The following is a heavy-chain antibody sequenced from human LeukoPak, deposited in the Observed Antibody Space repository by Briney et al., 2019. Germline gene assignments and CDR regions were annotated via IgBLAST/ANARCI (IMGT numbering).Heavy chain of an antibody. CDR2: MNPNSGNT. CDR3: ARVGYSSSSEGEDYYYFYGMDV. CDR1: GYTFTSYD. V-gene: IGHV1-8*01. J-gene: IGHJ6*02. D-gene: IGHD6-6*01. Sequence: ASVKVSCKASGYTFTSYDINWVRQATGQGLEWMGWMNPNSGNTGYAQRFQGRVTMTRNTSISTAYMELSSLRSEDTAVYYCARVGYSSSSEGEDYYYFYGMDVWGQGTTVTVSS.